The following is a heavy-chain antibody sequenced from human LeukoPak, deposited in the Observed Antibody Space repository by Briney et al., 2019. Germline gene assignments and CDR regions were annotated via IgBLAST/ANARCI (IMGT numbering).Heavy chain of an antibody. V-gene: IGHV3-21*01. Sequence: GGSLRLSCAASGFTFSSYSMNWVRQAPGKGLEWVSSISSSSSYIYYADSVKGRFTISRDNAKNSLYLQMNSLRAEDTAVYYCARHVQIAAAKIGYWGQGTLVTVSS. CDR1: GFTFSSYS. D-gene: IGHD6-13*01. J-gene: IGHJ4*02. CDR3: ARHVQIAAAKIGY. CDR2: ISSSSSYI.